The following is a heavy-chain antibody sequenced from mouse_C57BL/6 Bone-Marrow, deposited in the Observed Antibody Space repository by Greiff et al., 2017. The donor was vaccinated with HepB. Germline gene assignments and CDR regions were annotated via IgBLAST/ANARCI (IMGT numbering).Heavy chain of an antibody. CDR3: ARSSTTVVPYFDY. J-gene: IGHJ2*01. CDR1: GFTFTDYY. V-gene: IGHV7-3*01. Sequence: EVNLVESGGGLVQPGGSLSLSCAASGFTFTDYYMSWVRQPPGKALEWLGFIRNKANGYTTEYSASVKGRFTISRDNSQSILYLQMNALRAEDSATYYCARSSTTVVPYFDYWGQGTTLTVSS. CDR2: IRNKANGYTT. D-gene: IGHD1-1*01.